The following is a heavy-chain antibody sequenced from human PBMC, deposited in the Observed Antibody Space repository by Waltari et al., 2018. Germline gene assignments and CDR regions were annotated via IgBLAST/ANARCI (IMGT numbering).Heavy chain of an antibody. CDR1: GYTFTSYY. V-gene: IGHV1-46*01. J-gene: IGHJ4*02. CDR2: INPGGGST. Sequence: QVQLVQSGAEVKKPGASVKVSCKASGYTFTSYYMHWVRQAPGQGLEWMGIINPGGGSTSYAQKCQGRVTMTRDTSTSTVYMELSSLRSEDTAVYYCARVEEDVGYYFDYWGQGTLVTVSS. CDR3: ARVEEDVGYYFDY. D-gene: IGHD1-1*01.